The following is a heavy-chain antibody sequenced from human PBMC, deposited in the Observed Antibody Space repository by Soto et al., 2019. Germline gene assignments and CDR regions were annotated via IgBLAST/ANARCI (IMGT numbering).Heavy chain of an antibody. Sequence: ASETLSLTCTVSGGSISSYYWSWIRQPPGKGLEWIGYIYYSGSTNYNPSLKSRVTISVDTSKNQFSLKLSSVTAADTAVYYCAREGASSTARRLGYGMLEPWGQGTLVTVSS. CDR3: AREGASSTARRLGYGMLEP. V-gene: IGHV4-59*12. CDR1: GGSISSYY. J-gene: IGHJ5*02. CDR2: IYYSGST. D-gene: IGHD2-2*01.